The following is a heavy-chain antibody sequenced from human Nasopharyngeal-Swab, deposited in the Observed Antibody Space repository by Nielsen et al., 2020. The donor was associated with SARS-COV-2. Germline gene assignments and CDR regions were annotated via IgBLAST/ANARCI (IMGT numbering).Heavy chain of an antibody. CDR3: AQEIRPNDY. D-gene: IGHD6-6*01. V-gene: IGHV3-23*01. J-gene: IGHJ4*02. Sequence: GALKISCAASGFSFSNHGMSWVRQAPGKGLEWVSAISISGNKLYYVDSVRDRFTISRDNSKNTLYLQMNSLRAEDTAVYYCAQEIRPNDYWGQGTLVTVSS. CDR1: GFSFSNHG. CDR2: ISISGNKL.